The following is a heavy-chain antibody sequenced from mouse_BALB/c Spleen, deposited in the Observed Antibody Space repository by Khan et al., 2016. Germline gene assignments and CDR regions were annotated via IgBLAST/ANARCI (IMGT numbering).Heavy chain of an antibody. Sequence: QVQLQQSGPSLVQPSQSLSITCTVSGFSLTSYGVHWVRQSPRKGLEWLGVIWRRGSTDYNAAFMSSLRTTRDNSKRQVFFKMNSLQADDTAIYYCAKEGGNWYFDVWGSGTTVTVSS. J-gene: IGHJ1*01. V-gene: IGHV2-5-1*01. CDR1: GFSLTSYG. CDR2: IWRRGST. CDR3: AKEGGNWYFDV.